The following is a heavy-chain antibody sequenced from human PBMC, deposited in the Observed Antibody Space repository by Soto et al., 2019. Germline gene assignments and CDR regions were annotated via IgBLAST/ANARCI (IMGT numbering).Heavy chain of an antibody. D-gene: IGHD3-10*01. CDR1: GGTFSSYT. CDR2: IIPILGIA. V-gene: IGHV1-69*02. Sequence: QVQLVQSGAEVKKPGSSVKVSCKASGGTFSSYTISWVRQAPGQGLEWMGRIIPILGIANYAQKFQGRVTITADKSTSTAYMELSSLRSEDTAVYYCASLDGSGSHRYYDYGRDVWGQGTTVTVSS. CDR3: ASLDGSGSHRYYDYGRDV. J-gene: IGHJ6*02.